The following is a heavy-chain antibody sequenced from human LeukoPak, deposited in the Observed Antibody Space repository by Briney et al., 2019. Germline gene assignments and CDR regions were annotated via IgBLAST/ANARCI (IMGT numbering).Heavy chain of an antibody. J-gene: IGHJ4*02. D-gene: IGHD6-19*01. V-gene: IGHV3-30*18. CDR2: ISHDGSNK. Sequence: PGGSLRLSCAASGFTLSNYGMDWVRQAPGKGLEWVAVISHDGSNKYYADSVKGRFTISRDNSKNTLYLQMNSLRAEDTAVYYCAKGHYSSGWAHFDYWGQGTLVTVSS. CDR1: GFTLSNYG. CDR3: AKGHYSSGWAHFDY.